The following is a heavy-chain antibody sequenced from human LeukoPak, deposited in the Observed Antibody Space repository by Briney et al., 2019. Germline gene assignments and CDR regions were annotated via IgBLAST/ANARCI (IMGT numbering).Heavy chain of an antibody. CDR1: GFTFDDYA. D-gene: IGHD1-26*01. CDR2: ISWDGGST. J-gene: IGHJ4*02. V-gene: IGHV3-43D*03. CDR3: AKNGVGSTWGNYFHY. Sequence: GGSLRLSCAASGFTFDDYAMHWVRQAPGKGLEWVSLISWDGGSTYYADSVKGRFTISRDNSKNSLYLQMNSLRAEDTAVYYCAKNGVGSTWGNYFHYWGQGTLVTVSS.